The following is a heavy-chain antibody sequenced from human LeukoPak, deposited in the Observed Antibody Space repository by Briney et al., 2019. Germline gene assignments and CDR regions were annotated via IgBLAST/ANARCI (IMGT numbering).Heavy chain of an antibody. J-gene: IGHJ4*02. CDR2: ISSSSSYI. CDR1: GFTFSSYS. Sequence: GGSLRLSCAASGFTFSSYSMNWVRQAPGKGLEWVSSISSSSSYIYYADSVKGRFTISRDNAKNSLYLQMNSLRAEDTAVYYCARVQVDIVATTRGVYFDYWGQGTLVTVSS. V-gene: IGHV3-21*01. D-gene: IGHD5-12*01. CDR3: ARVQVDIVATTRGVYFDY.